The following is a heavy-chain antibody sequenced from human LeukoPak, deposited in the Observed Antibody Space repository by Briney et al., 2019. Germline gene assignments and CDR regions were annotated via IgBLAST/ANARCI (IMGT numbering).Heavy chain of an antibody. CDR1: GFTFSSYA. J-gene: IGHJ4*02. CDR3: VKDGRRGYSYGYSDY. V-gene: IGHV3-64D*06. CDR2: ISSNGGST. Sequence: GGSLRLSCSASGFTFSSYAMHWVRQAPGKGLEYVSAISSNGGSTYYADSVKGRFNISRDNSKNTLYLQMSSLRAEDTAVYYCVKDGRRGYSYGYSDYWGQGTLVTVSS. D-gene: IGHD5-18*01.